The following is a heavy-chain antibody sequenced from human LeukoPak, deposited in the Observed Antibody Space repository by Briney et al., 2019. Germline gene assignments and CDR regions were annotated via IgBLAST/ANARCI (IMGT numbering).Heavy chain of an antibody. D-gene: IGHD1-26*01. CDR2: IYYLGST. CDR3: ARVRFYSGTYYFDY. CDR1: GASISSYY. Sequence: SETLSLTCTVSGASISSYYWGWIRQPPGKGLEWIGYIYYLGSTNYNPSLKSRVTISVDTSKNQFSLKLSSVTAADTAVYYCARVRFYSGTYYFDYWGQGTLVTVSS. V-gene: IGHV4-59*01. J-gene: IGHJ4*02.